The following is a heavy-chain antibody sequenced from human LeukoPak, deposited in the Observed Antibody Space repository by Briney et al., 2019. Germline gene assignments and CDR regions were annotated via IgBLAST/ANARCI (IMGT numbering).Heavy chain of an antibody. D-gene: IGHD6-19*01. CDR2: ISGSGGST. Sequence: GGSLRLSCAASGFTFSSYAMSWVRQAPGKGLEWVSAISGSGGSTYYADSVEGRFTISRDNSKNTLYLQMNSLRAEDTAVYYCAKVAIHEQWLRKYYFDYWGQGTLVTVSS. CDR1: GFTFSSYA. CDR3: AKVAIHEQWLRKYYFDY. V-gene: IGHV3-23*01. J-gene: IGHJ4*02.